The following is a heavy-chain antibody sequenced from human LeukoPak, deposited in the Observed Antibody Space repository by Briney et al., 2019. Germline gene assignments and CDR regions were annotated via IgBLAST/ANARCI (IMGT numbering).Heavy chain of an antibody. D-gene: IGHD3-22*01. V-gene: IGHV1-2*02. Sequence: ASVKVSCKASGYTFTGYYMHWVRQAPGQGLEWMGWINPNSGGTNYAQKFQGRVTMTRDTSISTAYMELSRLRSDDTAVYYCARDNHYYDSSGYCHFDYWGQGTLVTVSS. CDR2: INPNSGGT. CDR3: ARDNHYYDSSGYCHFDY. J-gene: IGHJ4*02. CDR1: GYTFTGYY.